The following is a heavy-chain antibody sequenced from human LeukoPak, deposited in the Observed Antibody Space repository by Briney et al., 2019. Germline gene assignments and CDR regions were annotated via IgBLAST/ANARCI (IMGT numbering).Heavy chain of an antibody. J-gene: IGHJ4*02. CDR2: ISAYNGNT. D-gene: IGHD2-2*01. CDR3: ARDEGGYCSSTSCYLPFDY. CDR1: GYTFTSYG. V-gene: IGHV1-18*01. Sequence: ASVKVSCKASGYTFTSYGISWVRQAPGQGLEWMGWISAYNGNTNYAQKLQGRVTMTTDTSTSTAYMELGSLRSDDTAVYYCARDEGGYCSSTSCYLPFDYWGQGTLVTVSS.